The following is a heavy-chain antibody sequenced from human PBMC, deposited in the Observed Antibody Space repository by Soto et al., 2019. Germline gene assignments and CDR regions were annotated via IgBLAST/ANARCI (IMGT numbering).Heavy chain of an antibody. Sequence: QVQLVESGGGVVQPGRSLRLSCAASGFTFSSYGMHWVRQAPGKGLEWVAVISYDGSNKYYADSVKGRFTISRDNSKNKLYLEMNRLRAGGTGVFYCAKGISSMGGGDFWSGYWRYMDVWGKGTTVTVSS. V-gene: IGHV3-30*18. J-gene: IGHJ6*03. CDR2: ISYDGSNK. CDR3: AKGISSMGGGDFWSGYWRYMDV. CDR1: GFTFSSYG. D-gene: IGHD3-3*01.